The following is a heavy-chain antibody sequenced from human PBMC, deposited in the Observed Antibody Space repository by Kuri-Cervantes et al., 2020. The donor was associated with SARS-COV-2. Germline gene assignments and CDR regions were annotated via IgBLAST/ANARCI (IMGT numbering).Heavy chain of an antibody. J-gene: IGHJ4*02. CDR1: EFTFSSYE. CDR2: ISNSGSTI. V-gene: IGHV3-48*03. Sequence: GGSLRLSCVASEFTFSSYEMNWVRQAPGKGLEWVSYISNSGSTIYYADSVKGRFTISRDNSKNTLYLQMNSLRAEDTAVYYCAKDYSSGWSTGFDFDYWGQGTLVTVSS. D-gene: IGHD6-19*01. CDR3: AKDYSSGWSTGFDFDY.